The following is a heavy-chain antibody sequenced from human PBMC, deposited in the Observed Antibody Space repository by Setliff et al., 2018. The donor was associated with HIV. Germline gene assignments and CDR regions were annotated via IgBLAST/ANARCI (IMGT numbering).Heavy chain of an antibody. V-gene: IGHV1-18*01. Sequence: ASVKVSCKASGYTFTSYGISWVRQAPGQGLEWVGWISASNGNTNYAQKIQGRVTMTTDTSTSAAYMELRSLRSDDTAVYYCARRGVPQQIDLDSWGHGTLVTVSS. D-gene: IGHD3-10*01. J-gene: IGHJ5*01. CDR2: ISASNGNT. CDR3: ARRGVPQQIDLDS. CDR1: GYTFTSYG.